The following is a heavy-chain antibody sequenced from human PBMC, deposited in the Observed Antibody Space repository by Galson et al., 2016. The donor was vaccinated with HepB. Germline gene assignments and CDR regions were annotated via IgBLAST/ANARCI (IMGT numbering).Heavy chain of an antibody. Sequence: SVKVSCKASGYTFTSNGIGWVRQAPGQGLEWMGWISAYNGDTNHAQKIQGRVTMTTDTSTSTAYMELRSLRSDDTAVYYCARRALGATYYFDYWGQGTLLTASS. CDR1: GYTFTSNG. J-gene: IGHJ4*02. CDR3: ARRALGATYYFDY. V-gene: IGHV1-18*01. CDR2: ISAYNGDT. D-gene: IGHD1-26*01.